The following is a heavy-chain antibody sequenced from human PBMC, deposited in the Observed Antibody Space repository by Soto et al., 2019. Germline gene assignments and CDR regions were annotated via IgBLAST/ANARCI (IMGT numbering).Heavy chain of an antibody. V-gene: IGHV1-18*01. J-gene: IGHJ4*02. CDR3: ARTGRFLEWLSTFDY. CDR1: GYTFSDYG. Sequence: QVQLAQSGAEVAKPGASVKVSCKSSGYTFSDYGISWVRQAPGQGLEWMGWISAYNGDTNYAHKFQGRVTMTTDTSTSTAYLELRSLRSDDTAVYYCARTGRFLEWLSTFDYWGQGNLVTVSS. CDR2: ISAYNGDT. D-gene: IGHD3-3*01.